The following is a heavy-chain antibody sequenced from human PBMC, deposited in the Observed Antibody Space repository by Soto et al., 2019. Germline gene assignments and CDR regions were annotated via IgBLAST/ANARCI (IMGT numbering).Heavy chain of an antibody. V-gene: IGHV2-26*01. CDR3: ARTLMSFDYCTGYQIAAFDF. Sequence: QVTLKEAGPVLVKPTETLTLTCTVSWFSLSEARLGVRWIRQPPGKALEWLAHISSDDEKSYSTSLKSRLFISKDTQKSQVVLTPTNLAPVAAGTYECARTLMSFDYCTGYQIAAFDFWGQGPLVTVSS. CDR1: WFSLSEARLG. J-gene: IGHJ4*02. CDR2: ISSDDEK. D-gene: IGHD2-8*02.